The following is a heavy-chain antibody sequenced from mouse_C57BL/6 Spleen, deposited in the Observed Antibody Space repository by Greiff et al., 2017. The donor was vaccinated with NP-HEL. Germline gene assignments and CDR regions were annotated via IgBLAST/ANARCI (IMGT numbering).Heavy chain of an antibody. J-gene: IGHJ4*01. V-gene: IGHV5-4*01. CDR2: ISDGGSYT. D-gene: IGHD2-5*01. Sequence: EVQGVESGGGLVKPGGSLKLSCAASGFTFSSYAMSWVRQTPEKRLEWVATISDGGSYTYYPDNVKGRFTISRDNAKNNLYLQMSHLKSEDTAMYYCAREGSIVTNYYAMDYWGQGTSVTVSS. CDR1: GFTFSSYA. CDR3: AREGSIVTNYYAMDY.